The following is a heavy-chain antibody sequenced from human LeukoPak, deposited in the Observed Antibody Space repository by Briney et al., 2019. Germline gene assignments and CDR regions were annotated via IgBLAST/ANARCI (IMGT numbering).Heavy chain of an antibody. V-gene: IGHV3-7*01. CDR2: IRQDGSER. Sequence: PGGSLRLSCAASGVTFSSSWMSWVRQAPGKGLEWVANIRQDGSERYYVDSVKGRFTISRDNAKHSLFLQMNSLRAEDTAVYYCARVAVIYYYYMEVWGKGTTVTVSS. CDR1: GVTFSSSW. CDR3: ARVAVIYYYYMEV. J-gene: IGHJ6*03. D-gene: IGHD2/OR15-2a*01.